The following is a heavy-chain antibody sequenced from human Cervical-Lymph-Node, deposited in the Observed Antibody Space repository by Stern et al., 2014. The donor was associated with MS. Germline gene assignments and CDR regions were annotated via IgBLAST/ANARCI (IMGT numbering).Heavy chain of an antibody. CDR3: ARDRGDYYDSSASGIGAMDV. J-gene: IGHJ6*02. Sequence: QMQLVQSGAEVKKPGSSVKVSCRAHGGTFSGHGLNWVRQASGHGLEWMGGIIPIIDTPVYAQKFQGRLTITADEATTTFEMELSSLRSDDTAVYYCARDRGDYYDSSASGIGAMDVWGQGTTVAV. V-gene: IGHV1-69*01. CDR1: GGTFSGHG. CDR2: IIPIIDTP. D-gene: IGHD3-22*01.